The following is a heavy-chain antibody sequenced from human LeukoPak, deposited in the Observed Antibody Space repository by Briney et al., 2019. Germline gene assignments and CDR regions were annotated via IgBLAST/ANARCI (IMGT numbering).Heavy chain of an antibody. CDR3: AREPQTRNKYYDFWSGYYGPQNYYGMDV. J-gene: IGHJ6*02. CDR1: GGSISSSSYS. Sequence: SETLSLTCTVSGGSISSSSYSWGWIRQPPGKGLEWIGSIYYSGSTYYNPSLKSRVTISVDTSKNQFSLKLSSVTAADTAVYYCAREPQTRNKYYDFWSGYYGPQNYYGMDVWGQGTTVTVSS. CDR2: IYYSGST. V-gene: IGHV4-39*02. D-gene: IGHD3-3*01.